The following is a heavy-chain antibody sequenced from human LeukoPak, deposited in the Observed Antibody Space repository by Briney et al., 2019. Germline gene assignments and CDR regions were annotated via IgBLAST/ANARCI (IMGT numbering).Heavy chain of an antibody. D-gene: IGHD1-26*01. Sequence: GGSLRLSCAGSGFTFSKYAMYWVRQAQGKGLENFAGFGSNGDSTYYANSVKGRFTISRDNSKNTLFLQMGSPRAEDMAVYYCARGNVVGATRPFDYWGQGTLVTVSS. CDR3: ARGNVVGATRPFDY. J-gene: IGHJ4*02. V-gene: IGHV3-64*01. CDR1: GFTFSKYA. CDR2: FGSNGDST.